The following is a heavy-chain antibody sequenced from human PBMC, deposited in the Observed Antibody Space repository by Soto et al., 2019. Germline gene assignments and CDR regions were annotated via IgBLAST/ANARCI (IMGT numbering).Heavy chain of an antibody. CDR1: GFTFSSYA. Sequence: GGSLRLSCAASGFTFSSYAMSWVRQAPGKGLEWVSAISGSGGSTYYADSVKGRFTISRDNSKNTLYLQMNSLRAEDTAVYYCAKDQGVLLWFGELFSYYYYGMDVWGQGTTVTV. CDR3: AKDQGVLLWFGELFSYYYYGMDV. D-gene: IGHD3-10*01. V-gene: IGHV3-23*01. CDR2: ISGSGGST. J-gene: IGHJ6*02.